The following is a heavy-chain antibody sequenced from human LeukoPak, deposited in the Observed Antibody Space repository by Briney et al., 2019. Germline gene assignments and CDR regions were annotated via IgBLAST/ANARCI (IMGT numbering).Heavy chain of an antibody. CDR3: ARDITSRYLDY. J-gene: IGHJ4*02. CDR2: IWYDGSNK. Sequence: PGGSLRLSCEASGFSFRRHGMHWVRQAPGKWLEWVAVIWYDGSNKYYADSVKGRFTISRDNSKNTLYLQMNSLRAEDTALYYCARDITSRYLDYWGQGTLVTVSS. D-gene: IGHD1-14*01. CDR1: GFSFRRHG. V-gene: IGHV3-33*01.